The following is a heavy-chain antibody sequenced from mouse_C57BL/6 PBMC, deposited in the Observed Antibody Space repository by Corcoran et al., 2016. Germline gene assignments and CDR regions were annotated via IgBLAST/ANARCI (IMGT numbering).Heavy chain of an antibody. V-gene: IGHV1-80*01. CDR2: IYPGDGDT. J-gene: IGHJ4*01. CDR3: ARGIYYDYDPLYAMDY. D-gene: IGHD2-4*01. CDR1: GYAFSSYW. Sequence: QVQLQQSGAELVKPGASVKISCKASGYAFSSYWMNWVKQRPGKGLEWIGQIYPGDGDTNYNGKFKGKATLTADKSSSTAYMQLSGLTSEDSAVYFCARGIYYDYDPLYAMDYWGQGTSVTVSS.